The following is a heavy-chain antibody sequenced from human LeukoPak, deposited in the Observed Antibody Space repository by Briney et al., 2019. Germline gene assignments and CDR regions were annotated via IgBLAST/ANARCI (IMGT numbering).Heavy chain of an antibody. Sequence: SETLSLTCAVSGGSISSSNWWSGVRQPPGKGLEWIGEIYHSGSTNYNPSLKSRVTISVDTSKNQFSLKLSSVTAADTAVYYCARGYCSSTSCYTYYYYYMDVWGKGTTVTVSS. CDR3: ARGYCSSTSCYTYYYYYMDV. J-gene: IGHJ6*03. CDR2: IYHSGST. D-gene: IGHD2-2*02. V-gene: IGHV4-4*02. CDR1: GGSISSSNW.